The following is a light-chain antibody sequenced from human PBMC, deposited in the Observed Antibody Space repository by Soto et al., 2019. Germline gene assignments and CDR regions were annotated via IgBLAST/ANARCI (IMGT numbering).Light chain of an antibody. Sequence: EIVMTQSLATLSVSPGERATLSCRASQSVSNNLAWYQQKAGQAPRLLIYGASTRATGIPARFSGSGSGTEFTLTISSLQSEDFAVYYCQQYNNWPPWTFGQGTKVEIK. J-gene: IGKJ1*01. CDR3: QQYNNWPPWT. CDR1: QSVSNN. V-gene: IGKV3-15*01. CDR2: GAS.